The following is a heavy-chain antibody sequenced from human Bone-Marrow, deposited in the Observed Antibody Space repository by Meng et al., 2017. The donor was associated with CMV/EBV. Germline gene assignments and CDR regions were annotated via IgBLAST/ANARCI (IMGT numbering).Heavy chain of an antibody. V-gene: IGHV3-11*01. CDR1: TFSNSY. D-gene: IGHD3-16*02. CDR2: ISISGSII. J-gene: IGHJ4*02. Sequence: TFSNSYMSWIRQAPGKGLEWVSYISISGSIIYYADSVKGRFTISRDNAKNSLFLQMNSLRAEDTAVYYCAKSGDYDYVWGNYRYPLDYWGQGALVTVSS. CDR3: AKSGDYDYVWGNYRYPLDY.